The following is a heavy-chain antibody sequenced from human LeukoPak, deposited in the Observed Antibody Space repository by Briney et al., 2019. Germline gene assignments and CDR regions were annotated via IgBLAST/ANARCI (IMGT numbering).Heavy chain of an antibody. CDR3: ARTRDSSGWYGGYFQH. D-gene: IGHD6-19*01. CDR1: GGSFRGYY. Sequence: ASETLSLTRGVYGGSFRGYYWSWIRQPPGKGLEWIGEINHSGSTNYNPSLKSRVTISVDTSKNQFSLKLSSVTAEDTAVYYCARTRDSSGWYGGYFQHWGQGTLVTVSS. J-gene: IGHJ1*01. CDR2: INHSGST. V-gene: IGHV4-34*01.